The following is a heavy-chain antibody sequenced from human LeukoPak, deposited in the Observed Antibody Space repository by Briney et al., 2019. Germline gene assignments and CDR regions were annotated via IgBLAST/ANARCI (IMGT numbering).Heavy chain of an antibody. CDR2: ISESGGST. J-gene: IGHJ4*02. D-gene: IGHD3-10*01. CDR1: GFTFRSFW. CDR3: AKRGIVIRGVLIIGFHKEAYYFDY. V-gene: IGHV3-23*01. Sequence: GGSLRLSCAASGFTFRSFWMIWVRQAPGKGLEWVSGISESGGSTKYADSVKGRFTISRDNSLNTVYLQMNSLRAEGTAVYFCAKRGIVIRGVLIIGFHKEAYYFDYWGQGILVTVSS.